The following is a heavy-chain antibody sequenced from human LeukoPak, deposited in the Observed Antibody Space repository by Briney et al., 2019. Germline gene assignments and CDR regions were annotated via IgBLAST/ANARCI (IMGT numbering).Heavy chain of an antibody. CDR2: IYSGGST. J-gene: IGHJ4*02. CDR1: GFTVSSNY. CDR3: ATPRGTVTTGAVY. Sequence: GGSLRLSCAASGFTVSSNYMSWVRQAPGKGLEWVSVIYSGGSTYYADSVKGRFTISRDNSKNTLYLQMNSLRAEDTAVYYCATPRGTVTTGAVYWGQGTLVTVSS. V-gene: IGHV3-53*01. D-gene: IGHD4-17*01.